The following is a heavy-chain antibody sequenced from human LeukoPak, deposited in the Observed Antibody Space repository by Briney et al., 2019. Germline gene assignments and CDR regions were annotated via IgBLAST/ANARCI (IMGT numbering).Heavy chain of an antibody. Sequence: ASVEVSCKASGYTLTDHHMIWVRQAPGQGLQWMGWIKPDSGGIKYAQEFQGRVTMTRDTSINTAYMELSSLRSDDTAIYYCARDPVDGYSHFDYWGQGTLVTVSP. CDR2: IKPDSGGI. CDR3: ARDPVDGYSHFDY. D-gene: IGHD5-24*01. J-gene: IGHJ4*02. CDR1: GYTLTDHH. V-gene: IGHV1-2*02.